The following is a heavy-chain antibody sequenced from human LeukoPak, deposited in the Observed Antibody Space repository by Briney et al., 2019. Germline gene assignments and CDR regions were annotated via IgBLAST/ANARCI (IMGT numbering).Heavy chain of an antibody. CDR1: GGTFSSYA. CDR2: SIPVLGIA. V-gene: IGHV1-69*04. J-gene: IGHJ4*02. D-gene: IGHD6-6*01. CDR3: AARSSYFDY. Sequence: SVNLSCTASGGTFSSYAISRGRHAPRQGLEWMGRSIPVLGIANYAQKFQGRVTITADKSTSTAYMELSSLRSEDTAVYYCAARSSYFDYWGQGTLVTVSS.